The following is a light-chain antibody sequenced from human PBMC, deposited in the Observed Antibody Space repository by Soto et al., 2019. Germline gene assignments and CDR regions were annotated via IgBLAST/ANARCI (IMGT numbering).Light chain of an antibody. V-gene: IGLV2-14*01. CDR2: DVS. Sequence: QSALTQPASVSGSPGQSITISCTGTSSDVGGYNYVSWYQQHPGKAPKLMIYDVSNRPSGVSNRFSGSKSGNTASLTISGLQAEDEADYDCSSYTRTSTLHVVFGGGTKVTVL. J-gene: IGLJ2*01. CDR3: SSYTRTSTLHVV. CDR1: SSDVGGYNY.